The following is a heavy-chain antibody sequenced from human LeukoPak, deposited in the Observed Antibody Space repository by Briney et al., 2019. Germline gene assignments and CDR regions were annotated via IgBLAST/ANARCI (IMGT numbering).Heavy chain of an antibody. V-gene: IGHV3-23*01. CDR1: GFTFSSYA. CDR2: ISGSGGST. J-gene: IGHJ4*02. CDR3: AVFPGSYWDVDY. Sequence: PGGSLRLSCAASGFTFSSYAMSWVRQAPGKGLEWVSAISGSGGSTYYADSVKGRLTISRDNAKNSLYLQMNSLRAEDTAVYYCAVFPGSYWDVDYWGQGTLVTVSS. D-gene: IGHD1-26*01.